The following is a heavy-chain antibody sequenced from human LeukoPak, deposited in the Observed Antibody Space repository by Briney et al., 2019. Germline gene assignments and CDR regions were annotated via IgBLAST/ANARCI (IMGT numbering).Heavy chain of an antibody. V-gene: IGHV1-2*06. Sequence: ASVKVSCKASGCTFTGYYMHWVRQAPGQGLEWMGRINPNSGGTNYAQKFQGRVTMTRDTSISTAYMELSRLRSDDTAVYYCALGSTTGRHAFDIWGQGTMVTVSS. D-gene: IGHD1-26*01. CDR3: ALGSTTGRHAFDI. CDR1: GCTFTGYY. CDR2: INPNSGGT. J-gene: IGHJ3*02.